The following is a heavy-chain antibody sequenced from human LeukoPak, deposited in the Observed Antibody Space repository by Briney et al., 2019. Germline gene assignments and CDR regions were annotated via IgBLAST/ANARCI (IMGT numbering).Heavy chain of an antibody. CDR2: IYPGDSDT. J-gene: IGHJ3*02. V-gene: IGHV5-51*01. Sequence: RGESLKISCKGSGYSFTSYWIGWVRQMPGKGLEWMGIIYPGDSDTGYSPSFQGQVTISADKSISTAYLQWSSLKASDTAMYYCASGLHSSSWLLGDAFDIWGQGTMVTVSS. D-gene: IGHD6-13*01. CDR3: ASGLHSSSWLLGDAFDI. CDR1: GYSFTSYW.